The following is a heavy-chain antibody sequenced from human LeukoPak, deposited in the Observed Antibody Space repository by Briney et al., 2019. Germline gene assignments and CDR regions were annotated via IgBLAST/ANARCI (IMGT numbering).Heavy chain of an antibody. J-gene: IGHJ6*02. CDR3: ARHGLWGLRGKTYYGMDV. V-gene: IGHV4-59*08. CDR2: IYYSRST. Sequence: SETLSLTCTVSGGSISSYYWSWIRQPPGKGLEWIGYIYYSRSTNYNPSLKSRVTISVDTSKNQFSLKLSSVTAADTAVYYCARHGLWGLRGKTYYGMDVWGQGTTVTVSS. D-gene: IGHD1-26*01. CDR1: GGSISSYY.